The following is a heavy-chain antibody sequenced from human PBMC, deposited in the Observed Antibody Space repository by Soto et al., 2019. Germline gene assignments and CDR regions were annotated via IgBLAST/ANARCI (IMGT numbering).Heavy chain of an antibody. CDR2: ITDSGVNT. V-gene: IGHV3-23*01. D-gene: IGHD3-9*01. J-gene: IGHJ3*02. CDR3: ANFDEDGAPYPEAFEI. CDR1: GLSFSTYG. Sequence: EVHLLQSGGGLVQPGGSLRLSCATSGLSFSTYGMSWVRQAPEKGLEWVSAITDSGVNTFYADAVKGRFTISRDNSKNTLYLQMNSLRAEDTAMYYCANFDEDGAPYPEAFEIWGHGTMVTVSS.